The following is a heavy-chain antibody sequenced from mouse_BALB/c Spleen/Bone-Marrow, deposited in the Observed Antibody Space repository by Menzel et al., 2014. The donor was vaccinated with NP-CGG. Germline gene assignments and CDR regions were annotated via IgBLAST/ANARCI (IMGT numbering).Heavy chain of an antibody. CDR2: ISSGSSTI. J-gene: IGHJ4*01. CDR3: AREEKTYYRDRAHYYAMRY. D-gene: IGHD2-14*01. Sequence: EVQLVESGGGLVQPGGSRKLSCAASGFTFSSFGMHWVRQAPEKGLEWVAYISSGSSTIYYADTVKGRFTISRDNPKNTLFLQMPSLRSEDTAMYYCAREEKTYYRDRAHYYAMRYWAQGTSVTVTS. V-gene: IGHV5-17*02. CDR1: GFTFSSFG.